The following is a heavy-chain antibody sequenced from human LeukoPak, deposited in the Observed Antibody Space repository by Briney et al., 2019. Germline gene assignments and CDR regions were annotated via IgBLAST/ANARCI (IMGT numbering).Heavy chain of an antibody. CDR3: AREGYYGSGSYYFDY. V-gene: IGHV3-21*01. CDR1: GFTFSSYS. CDR2: ISSTSSYI. J-gene: IGHJ4*02. Sequence: GGSLRLSCAASGFTFSSYSMNWVRQAPGKGLEWVSSISSTSSYIYFADSVEGRFTISRDNAKNSLYLQMNSLRAEDTAVYYCAREGYYGSGSYYFDYWGQGTLVTVSS. D-gene: IGHD3-10*01.